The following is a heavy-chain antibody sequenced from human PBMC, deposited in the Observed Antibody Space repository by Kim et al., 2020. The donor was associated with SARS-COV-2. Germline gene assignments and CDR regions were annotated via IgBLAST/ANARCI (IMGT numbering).Heavy chain of an antibody. CDR3: AKGAGIYYDSLDY. V-gene: IGHV3-9*01. D-gene: IGHD3-22*01. Sequence: ADSVKGRFTISRDNAKNSLYLQMNSLRAEDTALYYCAKGAGIYYDSLDYWGQGTLVTVSS. J-gene: IGHJ4*02.